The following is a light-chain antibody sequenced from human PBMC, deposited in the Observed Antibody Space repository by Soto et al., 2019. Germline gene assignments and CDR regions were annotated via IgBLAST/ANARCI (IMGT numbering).Light chain of an antibody. J-gene: IGLJ1*01. V-gene: IGLV2-11*01. CDR1: SSDVGGYNY. CDR2: DVS. CDR3: CSYAGSYTHG. Sequence: QSVLTQPRSVSGSPGQSVTISCTGTSSDVGGYNYVSWYQQHPGKAPKLMIYDVSKRPSGVPDRFSGSKSGNTASLTISGLQAEDEADYYCCSYAGSYTHGFGTGTKVNVL.